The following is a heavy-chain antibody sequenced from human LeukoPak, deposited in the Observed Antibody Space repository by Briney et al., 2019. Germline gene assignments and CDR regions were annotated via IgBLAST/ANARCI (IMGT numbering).Heavy chain of an antibody. CDR1: GYTFNGYD. V-gene: IGHV1-2*02. CDR3: ARVVYPNGNYYDSTGYFGY. D-gene: IGHD3-22*01. Sequence: GSVRVSCAASGYTFNGYDMRWVRQAPGQGLEWMSCINPNGGGTNYAETFKGRVTITRDTSISTPYMELGRLRPEDTALYYCARVVYPNGNYYDSTGYFGYWGPGTLVTVSS. CDR2: INPNGGGT. J-gene: IGHJ4*02.